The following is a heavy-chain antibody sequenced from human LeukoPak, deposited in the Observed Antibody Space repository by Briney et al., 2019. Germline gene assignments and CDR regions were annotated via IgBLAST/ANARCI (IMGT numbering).Heavy chain of an antibody. D-gene: IGHD2-15*01. J-gene: IGHJ4*02. Sequence: GGSLRLSCAASGFTFSSYAMSWVRQAPGKGLEWVSGISGSGDSTYYADSVEGRFTISRDNSKNTLYLQMNSLRAEDTAVYYCAKARSVVVIAAINYWGQGTLVTVSS. V-gene: IGHV3-23*01. CDR3: AKARSVVVIAAINY. CDR2: ISGSGDST. CDR1: GFTFSSYA.